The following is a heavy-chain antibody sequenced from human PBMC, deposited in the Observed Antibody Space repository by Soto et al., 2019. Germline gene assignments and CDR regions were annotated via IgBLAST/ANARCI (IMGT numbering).Heavy chain of an antibody. Sequence: LSLTCTVSGGSISSYYWSWIRQPPGKGLEWIGYIYYSGSTNYNPSLKSRVTISVDTSKNQFSLKLGSVTAADTAVYYCARGVTIFGVVKWGQGTLVTVSS. V-gene: IGHV4-59*01. CDR1: GGSISSYY. D-gene: IGHD3-3*01. CDR2: IYYSGST. CDR3: ARGVTIFGVVK. J-gene: IGHJ4*02.